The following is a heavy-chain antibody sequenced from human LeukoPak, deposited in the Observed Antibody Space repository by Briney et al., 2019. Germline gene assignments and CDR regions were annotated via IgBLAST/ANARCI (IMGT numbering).Heavy chain of an antibody. J-gene: IGHJ4*02. CDR1: GFTFSTYW. V-gene: IGHV3-74*01. D-gene: IGHD2-15*01. CDR3: ARDGNAAYDY. CDR2: INADGTST. Sequence: QPGGSLRLSCAASGFTFSTYWMHWVRQAPGKGLVWVSRINADGTSTNYADSVKGRFTISRDNAKSTLFLQMNSLRAEDTAVYYCARDGNAAYDYWGQGTLVTVSS.